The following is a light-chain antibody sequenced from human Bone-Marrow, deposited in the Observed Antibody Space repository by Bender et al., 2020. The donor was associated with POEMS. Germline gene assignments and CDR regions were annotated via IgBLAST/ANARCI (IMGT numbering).Light chain of an antibody. CDR3: QAWDSNTVV. Sequence: QSALTQPPSASGSPGQSVTISCTGTSSDVGGYSYVSWYQHHPGKAPKLMIYEVSKRPAGIPERFSGSNSGNTATLTIRGTRAMDEADYYCQAWDSNTVVFGGGTRLTVL. V-gene: IGLV2-8*01. CDR1: SSDVGGYSY. CDR2: EVS. J-gene: IGLJ2*01.